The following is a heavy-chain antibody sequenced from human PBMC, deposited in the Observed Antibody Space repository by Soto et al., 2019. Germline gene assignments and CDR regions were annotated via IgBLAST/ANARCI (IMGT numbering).Heavy chain of an antibody. Sequence: GGSLRLSCAASGFTFSSYEMNWVRQAPGKGLEWVSYISSSGSTIYYADSVKGRFTISRDNAKNSLYLQMNSLRAEDTAVYYCARSLVDTAMSRMDVWGQGTTVTVSS. CDR1: GFTFSSYE. CDR2: ISSSGSTI. D-gene: IGHD5-18*01. CDR3: ARSLVDTAMSRMDV. J-gene: IGHJ6*02. V-gene: IGHV3-48*03.